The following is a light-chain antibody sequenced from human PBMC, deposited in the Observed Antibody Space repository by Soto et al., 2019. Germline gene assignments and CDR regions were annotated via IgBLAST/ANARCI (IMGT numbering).Light chain of an antibody. CDR1: NSNIGSNT. CDR3: QSYDKRLTAYV. J-gene: IGLJ1*01. Sequence: QSALIQPPSASGTPGQRVTISCSGRNSNIGSNTVSWYHQVPGTAPKVVIYSSDQRPSGVPDRLSASKSGTSASLAISGLQSADEGHYYCQSYDKRLTAYVFGTGTKLTVL. CDR2: SSD. V-gene: IGLV1-44*01.